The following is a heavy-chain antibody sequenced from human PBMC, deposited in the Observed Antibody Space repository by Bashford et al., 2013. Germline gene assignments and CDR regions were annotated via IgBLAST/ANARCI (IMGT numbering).Heavy chain of an antibody. CDR1: GGSFSGYY. V-gene: IGHV4-34*09. Sequence: SETLSLTCAVYGGSFSGYYWSWIRQPPGKGLEWIGYIYYSGSTYYNPSLKSRVTISVDTSKNQFSLKLSSVTAADTAVYYCARDGSGIQAQYYYYYGMDVWGQGTTVTVSS. CDR2: IYYSGST. J-gene: IGHJ6*02. D-gene: IGHD3-10*01. CDR3: ARDGSGIQAQYYYYYGMDV.